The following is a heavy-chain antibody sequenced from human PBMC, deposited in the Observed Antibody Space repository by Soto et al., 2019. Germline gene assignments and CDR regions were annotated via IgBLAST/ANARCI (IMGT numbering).Heavy chain of an antibody. D-gene: IGHD3-10*01. CDR1: GFSLSTSGVG. V-gene: IGHV2-5*02. J-gene: IGHJ5*02. Sequence: QITLKESGPTLVKPTQTLTLTCTFSGFSLSTSGVGVGWIRQPPGKALEWLALIYWEDDKRYSPSLKSRLTIXKXTXXNQVVLTMTNMTPVDTATYYCAHSSSGYGSTSFGSWGQGTLVTVSS. CDR2: IYWEDDK. CDR3: AHSSSGYGSTSFGS.